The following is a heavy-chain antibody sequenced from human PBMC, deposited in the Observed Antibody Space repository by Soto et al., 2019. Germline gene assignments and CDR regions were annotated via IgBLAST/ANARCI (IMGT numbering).Heavy chain of an antibody. J-gene: IGHJ6*02. CDR2: IYPGDSDT. Sequence: GESLKISCKGSGYSFTSYCIGWVRQMPGKGLEWMGIIYPGDSDTRYSPSFQGQATISADKSISTAYLQWSSLKASDTAMYYCAGGGVRGVITRTRDYYGMDVWGQGTTVTVSS. V-gene: IGHV5-51*01. D-gene: IGHD3-10*01. CDR1: GYSFTSYC. CDR3: AGGGVRGVITRTRDYYGMDV.